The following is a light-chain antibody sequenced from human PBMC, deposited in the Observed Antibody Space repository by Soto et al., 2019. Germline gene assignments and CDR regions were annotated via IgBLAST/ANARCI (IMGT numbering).Light chain of an antibody. J-gene: IGLJ3*02. CDR3: ATWDDSLKGPV. CDR2: TNN. V-gene: IGLV1-44*01. CDR1: SSNIGSKP. Sequence: QSVLTQPPSASGTPGQRVTISCSGSSSNIGSKPVNWYQHLPGTAPKLLIFTNNRRPSGVPDRFSASKSGTSASLAITGLQSEDEADYYCATWDDSLKGPVFGGGTQLTVL.